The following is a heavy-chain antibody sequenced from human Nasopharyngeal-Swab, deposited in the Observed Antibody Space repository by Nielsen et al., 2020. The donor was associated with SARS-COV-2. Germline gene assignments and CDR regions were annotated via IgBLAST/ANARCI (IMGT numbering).Heavy chain of an antibody. V-gene: IGHV1-18*01. CDR3: ARDDSSNYDFWSGYYTSFDY. Sequence: ASVKVSCKASGYTFTSYGISWARQAPGQGLEWMGWISAYNGNTNYAQKLQGRVTMTTDTSTSTAYMELRSLRSADTAVYYCARDDSSNYDFWSGYYTSFDYWGQGTLVTVSS. CDR2: ISAYNGNT. CDR1: GYTFTSYG. J-gene: IGHJ4*02. D-gene: IGHD3-3*01.